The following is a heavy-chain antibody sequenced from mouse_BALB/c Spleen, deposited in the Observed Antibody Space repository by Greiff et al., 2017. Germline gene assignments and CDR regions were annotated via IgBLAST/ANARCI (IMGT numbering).Heavy chain of an antibody. CDR2: ISSGSSTI. CDR3: ARSPQLALDY. V-gene: IGHV5-17*02. CDR1: GFTFSSFG. Sequence: EVKVVDSGGGLVQPGGSRKLSCAASGFTFSSFGMHWVRQAPEKGLEWVAYISSGSSTIYYADTVKGRFTISRDNPKNTLFLQMTSLRSEDTAMYYCARSPQLALDYWGQGTTLTVSS. J-gene: IGHJ2*01. D-gene: IGHD4-1*02.